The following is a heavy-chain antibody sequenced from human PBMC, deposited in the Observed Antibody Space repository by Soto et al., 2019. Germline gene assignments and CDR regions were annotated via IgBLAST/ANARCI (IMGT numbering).Heavy chain of an antibody. CDR1: GFTFSSYG. CDR2: ISYDGSNK. J-gene: IGHJ4*02. V-gene: IGHV3-30*18. D-gene: IGHD3-9*01. CDR3: AKDALAVLRYFDWLYFTY. Sequence: GGSLRLSCAASGFTFSSYGMHWVRQAPGKGLEWVAVISYDGSNKYYADSVKGRFTISRDNSKNTLYLQMNSLRAEDTAVYYCAKDALAVLRYFDWLYFTYWGQGTLVTSPQ.